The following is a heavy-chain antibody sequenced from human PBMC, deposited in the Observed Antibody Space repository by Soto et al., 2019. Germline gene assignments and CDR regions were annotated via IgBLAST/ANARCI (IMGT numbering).Heavy chain of an antibody. CDR3: AKRRGAGGNFDY. CDR1: GFTFSSYA. Sequence: EGSLSLSCAASGFTFSSYAMGWARQGPGKGREGVAAVSIGGSTHYADSVRGGFAISRDNSKNTLSLQMNSLTAEDTAVYFRAKRRGAGGNFDYWGQGALVTVAS. V-gene: IGHV3-23*01. D-gene: IGHD1-26*01. CDR2: VSIGGST. J-gene: IGHJ4*02.